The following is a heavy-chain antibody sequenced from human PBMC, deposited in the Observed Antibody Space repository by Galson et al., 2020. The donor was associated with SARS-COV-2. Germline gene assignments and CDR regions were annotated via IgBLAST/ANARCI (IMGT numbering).Heavy chain of an antibody. D-gene: IGHD5-18*01. V-gene: IGHV1-2*02. J-gene: IGHJ6*02. CDR3: ARDPRLYSYGSSSSYYGMDF. CDR1: GYTFTGYY. Sequence: ASVKVSCKASGYTFTGYYMHWVRQAPGQGLEWMGWINPNSGGTNYAQKFQGRVTMTRDTSISTAYMELSRLRSDDAAGYYCARDPRLYSYGSSSSYYGMDFWGQGTTVTVSS. CDR2: INPNSGGT.